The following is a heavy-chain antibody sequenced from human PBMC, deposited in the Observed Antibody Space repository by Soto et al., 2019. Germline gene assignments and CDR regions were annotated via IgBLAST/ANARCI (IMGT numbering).Heavy chain of an antibody. J-gene: IGHJ6*03. CDR1: GDSISSSY. V-gene: IGHV4-59*01. Sequence: SETLSLTCPFSGDSISSSYWNWIRQAPGKGLEWIGYIDDTGSTNYNPSLKSRVTLSVDPSNNQYSLKLSSVTAADTAVYYCARGVLEWLLRDSYYYYMDVWGKGTTVTVSS. CDR3: ARGVLEWLLRDSYYYYMDV. D-gene: IGHD3-3*01. CDR2: IDDTGST.